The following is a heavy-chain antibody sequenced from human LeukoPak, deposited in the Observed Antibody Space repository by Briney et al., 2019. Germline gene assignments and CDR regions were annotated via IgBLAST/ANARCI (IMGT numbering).Heavy chain of an antibody. D-gene: IGHD5-18*01. CDR2: IKSKAYGGTT. V-gene: IGHV3-49*03. CDR1: GFTYGYYA. Sequence: PGESVTLLCSASGFTYGYYAMMWLGQAPGKGRAGVGFIKSKAYGGTTEYDASVKGRFTISSDDYKSIAYLQMHSLKTEDTAVYYCTRGGYSYGYEMDYWGQGTLVTVSS. J-gene: IGHJ4*02. CDR3: TRGGYSYGYEMDY.